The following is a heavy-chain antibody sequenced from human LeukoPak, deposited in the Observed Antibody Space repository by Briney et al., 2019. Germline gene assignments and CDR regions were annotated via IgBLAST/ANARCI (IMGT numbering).Heavy chain of an antibody. CDR2: INHSGST. Sequence: SETLSLTCAVYGGSFSGYYWSWIRQPPGKGLEWIGEINHSGSTNYNPSLKSRVTISVDTSKNQFSLKLSSVTAADTAVYYCARRGSSWFLMARSNWFDPWGQGTLVTVSS. V-gene: IGHV4-34*01. CDR3: ARRGSSWFLMARSNWFDP. CDR1: GGSFSGYY. D-gene: IGHD6-13*01. J-gene: IGHJ5*02.